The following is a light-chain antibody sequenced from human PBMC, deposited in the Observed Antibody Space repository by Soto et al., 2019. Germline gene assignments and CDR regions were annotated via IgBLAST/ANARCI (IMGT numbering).Light chain of an antibody. Sequence: DIQMTQSPSSLSASVGDRVTITCRASQSISSYLNWYQQKPGKAPKLLIYAASSLQSGVPSRFSGSGSGTDFNLTISRLQTEDFATYYCQPSYSTPLPFGGGTKVEIK. CDR2: AAS. CDR1: QSISSY. CDR3: QPSYSTPLP. V-gene: IGKV1-39*01. J-gene: IGKJ4*01.